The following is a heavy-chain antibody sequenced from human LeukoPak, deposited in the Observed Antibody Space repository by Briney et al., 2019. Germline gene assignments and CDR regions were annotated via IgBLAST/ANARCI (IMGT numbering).Heavy chain of an antibody. CDR1: GYTFTGYY. CDR2: INLNSGGT. V-gene: IGHV1-2*02. D-gene: IGHD2-15*01. CDR3: ARSYIVVVVAAGRGAFDI. Sequence: ASVKVSCKASGYTFTGYYMHWVRQAPGQGLEWMGWINLNSGGTNYAQKLQGRVTMTRDTSISTAYMELSRLRSDDTAVYYCARSYIVVVVAAGRGAFDIWGQGTMVTVSS. J-gene: IGHJ3*02.